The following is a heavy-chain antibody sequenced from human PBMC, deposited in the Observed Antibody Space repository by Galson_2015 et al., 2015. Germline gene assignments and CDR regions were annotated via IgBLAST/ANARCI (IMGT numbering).Heavy chain of an antibody. D-gene: IGHD1-26*01. CDR1: GASISSTSYY. Sequence: SETLSLTCTVSGASISSTSYYWVWIRQPPGKGLEWIGNIHQSGSTYFNPSLKSRVTISIDTSNNQFSLKLSSVTAADTAVYYCGRRSYGSSLVDYWGQGTLVTVSS. V-gene: IGHV4-39*07. J-gene: IGHJ4*02. CDR3: GRRSYGSSLVDY. CDR2: IHQSGST.